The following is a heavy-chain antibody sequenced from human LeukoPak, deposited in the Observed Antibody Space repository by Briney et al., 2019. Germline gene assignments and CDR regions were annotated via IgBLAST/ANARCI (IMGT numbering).Heavy chain of an antibody. CDR1: GGSFSGYY. D-gene: IGHD3-3*01. Sequence: SETLSLTCAVYGGSFSGYYWTWIRQPPGKGLEWIGEIHYSGSATYNPSLKSRVTISVDTSKNQFSLKMNSVTAADTAVYYCARDPSTEWPHYYYMDVWGKGTTVTVSS. V-gene: IGHV4-34*01. J-gene: IGHJ6*03. CDR2: IHYSGSA. CDR3: ARDPSTEWPHYYYMDV.